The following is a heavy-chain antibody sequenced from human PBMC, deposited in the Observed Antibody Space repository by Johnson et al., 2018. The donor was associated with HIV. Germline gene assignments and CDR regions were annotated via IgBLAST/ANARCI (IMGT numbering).Heavy chain of an antibody. CDR2: ISYDGNNK. V-gene: IGHV3-30*03. CDR1: GFIFSNYD. CDR3: ARAQLLADDAFNN. D-gene: IGHD6-6*01. J-gene: IGHJ3*02. Sequence: QVQLVESGGGLVQPGGSLRLSCAASGFIFSNYDMHWVRQAPGKGLEWVAVISYDGNNKYYADSVKGRFTISRDNSKNTLYLQLNSLRVEDTAIYYCARAQLLADDAFNNWGQGTMVTVSS.